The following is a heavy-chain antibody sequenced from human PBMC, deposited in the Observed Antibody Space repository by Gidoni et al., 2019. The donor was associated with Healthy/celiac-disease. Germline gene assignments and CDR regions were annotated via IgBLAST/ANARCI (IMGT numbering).Heavy chain of an antibody. CDR1: GFTFSSYW. V-gene: IGHV3-7*01. D-gene: IGHD2-21*01. CDR2: INQDGSEE. CDR3: VGDWFYFVY. J-gene: IGHJ4*02. Sequence: EVQLVESGGGLVQPGASLRLSCAASGFTFSSYWMSWVRQAPGKGLEWVANINQDGSEEYYVDSVKGRFTISRDNAKNSLYLQMNSLRAEDTAVYYCVGDWFYFVYWGQGTLVTVSP.